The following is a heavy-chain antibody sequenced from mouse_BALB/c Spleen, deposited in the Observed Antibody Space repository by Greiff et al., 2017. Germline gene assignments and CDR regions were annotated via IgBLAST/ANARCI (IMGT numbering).Heavy chain of an antibody. V-gene: IGHV1-7*01. CDR2: INPSTGYT. CDR1: GYTFTSYW. CDR3: ANYYYGSSYVGY. D-gene: IGHD1-1*01. J-gene: IGHJ2*01. Sequence: LMESGAELAKPGASVKMSCKASGYTFTSYWMHWVKQRPGQGLEWIGYINPSTGYTEYNQKFKDKATLTADKSSSTAYMQLSSLTSEDSAVYYCANYYYGSSYVGYWGQGTTLTVSS.